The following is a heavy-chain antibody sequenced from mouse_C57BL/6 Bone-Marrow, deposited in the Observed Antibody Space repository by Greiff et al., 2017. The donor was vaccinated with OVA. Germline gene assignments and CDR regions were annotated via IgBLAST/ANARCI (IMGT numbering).Heavy chain of an antibody. CDR1: GFNIKDDY. J-gene: IGHJ3*01. CDR3: TTDDYYGPWFAY. D-gene: IGHD2-1*01. Sequence: EVQRVESGAELVRPGASVKLSCTASGFNIKDDYMHWVKQRPEQGLEWIGWIDPENGDTEYASKFQGKATITADTSSNTAYLQLSSLTSEDTAVYYCTTDDYYGPWFAYWGQGTLVTVSA. CDR2: IDPENGDT. V-gene: IGHV14-4*01.